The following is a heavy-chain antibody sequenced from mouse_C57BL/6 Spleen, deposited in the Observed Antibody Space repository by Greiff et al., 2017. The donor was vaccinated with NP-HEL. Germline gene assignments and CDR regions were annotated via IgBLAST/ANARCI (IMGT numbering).Heavy chain of an antibody. D-gene: IGHD1-1*01. CDR1: GFTFTDYY. V-gene: IGHV7-3*01. CDR3: ARGYYGSSFDY. Sequence: DVKLQESGGGLVQPGGSLSLSCAASGFTFTDYYMSWVRQPPGKALEWLGFIRNKANGYTTEYSASVKGRFTISRDNSQSILYLQMNALRAEDSATYYCARGYYGSSFDYWGQGTTLTVSS. CDR2: IRNKANGYTT. J-gene: IGHJ2*01.